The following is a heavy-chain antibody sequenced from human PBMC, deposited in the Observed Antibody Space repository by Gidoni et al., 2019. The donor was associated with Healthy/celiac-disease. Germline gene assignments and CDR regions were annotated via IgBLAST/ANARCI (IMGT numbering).Heavy chain of an antibody. D-gene: IGHD5-18*01. J-gene: IGHJ4*02. Sequence: VQLVQSGAEVKKPGESLKISCKGSGYSFTSYWIGWVRQMPGKGLEWMGIISPGDSDTRYSPSVQGQVTISADKSISTAYLQWSSLKASDTAMYYCATSGSGYSYGPSFDYWGQGTLVTVSS. CDR1: GYSFTSYW. CDR3: ATSGSGYSYGPSFDY. V-gene: IGHV5-51*01. CDR2: ISPGDSDT.